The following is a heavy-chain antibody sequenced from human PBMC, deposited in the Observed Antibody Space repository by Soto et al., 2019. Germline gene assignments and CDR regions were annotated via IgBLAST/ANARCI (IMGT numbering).Heavy chain of an antibody. CDR1: GGSFSGYY. CDR2: INHSGST. D-gene: IGHD3-22*01. CDR3: ARVGDYDSSGPPDY. V-gene: IGHV4-34*01. Sequence: QVQLQQWGAGLLKPSETLSLTCAVYGGSFSGYYWSWTRQPPGKGLEWIGEINHSGSTNYNPSLKSRVTISVDTSKNQFSLKLSSVTAADTAVYYCARVGDYDSSGPPDYWGQGTLVTVSS. J-gene: IGHJ4*02.